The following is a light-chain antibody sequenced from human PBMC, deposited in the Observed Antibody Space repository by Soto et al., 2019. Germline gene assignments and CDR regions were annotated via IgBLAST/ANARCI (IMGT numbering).Light chain of an antibody. CDR3: SSYTTSNTRQIV. J-gene: IGLJ1*01. CDR2: DVS. V-gene: IGLV2-14*03. CDR1: SSNVGGYNY. Sequence: QSVLTQPASVSGSPGQSIPISCTGTSSNVGGYNYVSWYQHHPGKAPKLIIYDVSNRPSGVSNPFSGSKSGNTASLTISGLQPEDEADYYCSSYTTSNTRQIVFGTGTKVTVL.